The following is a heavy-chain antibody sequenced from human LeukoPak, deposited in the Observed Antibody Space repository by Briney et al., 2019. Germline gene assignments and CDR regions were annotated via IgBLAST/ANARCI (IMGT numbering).Heavy chain of an antibody. CDR3: ARVIPPRIMITFGGVNWFDP. Sequence: SETLSLTCTVSGGSISSSSYYWGWIRQPPGKGLEWIGSIYYSGSTYYNPSLKSRVTISVDTSKNQFSLKLSSVTAADTAVYYCARVIPPRIMITFGGVNWFDPWGQGTLVTVSS. CDR2: IYYSGST. J-gene: IGHJ5*02. CDR1: GGSISSSSYY. V-gene: IGHV4-39*07. D-gene: IGHD3-16*01.